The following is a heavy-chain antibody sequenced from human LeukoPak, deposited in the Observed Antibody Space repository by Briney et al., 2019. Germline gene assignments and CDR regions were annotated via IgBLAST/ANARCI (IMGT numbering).Heavy chain of an antibody. CDR3: ARAVDPYYFDY. V-gene: IGHV3-66*01. Sequence: AGGSLRLSCAASGFTFSSYAMSWVRQAPGKGLEWVSVIYSGGSTYYADSVKGRFTISRDNSKNTLYLQMNSLRAEDTAVYYCARAVDPYYFDYWGQGTLVTVSS. CDR2: IYSGGST. D-gene: IGHD4-23*01. J-gene: IGHJ4*02. CDR1: GFTFSSYA.